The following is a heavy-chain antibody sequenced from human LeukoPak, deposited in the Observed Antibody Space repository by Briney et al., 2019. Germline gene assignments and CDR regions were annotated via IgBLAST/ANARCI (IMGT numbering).Heavy chain of an antibody. CDR2: ISAYNGNT. CDR3: AREELNWFDP. Sequence: ASLKVSCKASGYTFTSYGISWVRQAPGQGLEWIGWISAYNGNTNYAQKLQGRVTMNTDTSTSTAYMELRSLRSDDTAVYYCAREELNWFDPWGQGTLVTVSS. CDR1: GYTFTSYG. J-gene: IGHJ5*02. D-gene: IGHD1-26*01. V-gene: IGHV1-18*01.